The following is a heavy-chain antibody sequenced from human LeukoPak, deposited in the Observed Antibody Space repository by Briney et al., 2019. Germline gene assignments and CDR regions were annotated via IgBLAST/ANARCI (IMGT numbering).Heavy chain of an antibody. J-gene: IGHJ4*02. CDR1: GYTFTGYY. CDR2: INPNSGGT. D-gene: IGHD3-10*01. V-gene: IGHV1-2*06. Sequence: ASVKVSCKASGYTFTGYYMHWVRQAPGQGLEWMGRINPNSGGTNYAQKFQGRVTMTRDTSISTAYTELSRLRSDDTAVYYCARDPPQAMVRGVGYDYWGQGTLVTVSS. CDR3: ARDPPQAMVRGVGYDY.